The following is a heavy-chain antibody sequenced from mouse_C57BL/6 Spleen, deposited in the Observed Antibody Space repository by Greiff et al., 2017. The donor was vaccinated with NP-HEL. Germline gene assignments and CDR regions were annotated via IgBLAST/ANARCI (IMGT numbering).Heavy chain of an antibody. CDR1: GYTFTDYN. Sequence: EVKLQESGPELVKPGASVKIPCKASGYTFTDYNMDWVKQSHGKSLEWIGDINPNNGGTIYNQKFKGKATLTVDKSSSTAYMELRSLTSEDTAVYYCARRSYYGLGYWGQGTTLTVSS. J-gene: IGHJ2*01. V-gene: IGHV1-18*01. D-gene: IGHD1-2*01. CDR2: INPNNGGT. CDR3: ARRSYYGLGY.